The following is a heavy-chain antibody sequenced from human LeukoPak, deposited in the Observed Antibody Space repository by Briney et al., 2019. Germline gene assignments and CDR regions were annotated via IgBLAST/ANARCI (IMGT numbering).Heavy chain of an antibody. CDR1: GGSISPFY. J-gene: IGHJ5*02. V-gene: IGHV4-59*08. Sequence: SETLSLTCTVSGGSISPFYWNWIRQPPGKGLEWIGYIYYTGGTSYSPSLNSRATISVDTSKNQISLKLNSVTAADTTVYYCARTLSSSGWSDWFDPWGQGTLVTVSS. CDR2: IYYTGGT. CDR3: ARTLSSSGWSDWFDP. D-gene: IGHD6-19*01.